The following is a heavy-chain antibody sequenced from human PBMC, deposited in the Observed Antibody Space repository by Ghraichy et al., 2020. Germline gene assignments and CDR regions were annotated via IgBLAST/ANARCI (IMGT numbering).Heavy chain of an antibody. CDR3: TNLQL. Sequence: GGSLRLSCAGYGFTFRTSAIHWVRQTSGKGLEWVGRIRGTGHSEGTVYSTSNHAYAASVEGRFAISRVDSEDTAYLQMNSLKVEDTGLYYCTNLQLWGRGTKVTVSS. J-gene: IGHJ3*01. V-gene: IGHV3-73*01. CDR2: IRGTGHSEGTVYSTSNH. CDR1: GFTFRTSA.